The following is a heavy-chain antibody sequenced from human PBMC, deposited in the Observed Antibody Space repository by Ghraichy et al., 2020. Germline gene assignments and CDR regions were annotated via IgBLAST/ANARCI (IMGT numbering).Heavy chain of an antibody. CDR1: GFTFSFYA. D-gene: IGHD3-9*01. V-gene: IGHV3-64D*06. Sequence: GGSLRLSCSVSGFTFSFYAMHWVRQAPGKGLEYVAAISDNGGSTDYADSVKDRFTISRDNSKNTLFLQMSSLRAEDTAVYYCVKAQGGNFDWLQYHWGQGTLVTVSS. CDR3: VKAQGGNFDWLQYH. CDR2: ISDNGGST. J-gene: IGHJ5*02.